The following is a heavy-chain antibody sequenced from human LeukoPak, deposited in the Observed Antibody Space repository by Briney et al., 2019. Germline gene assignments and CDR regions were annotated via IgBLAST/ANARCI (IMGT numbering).Heavy chain of an antibody. D-gene: IGHD1-1*01. V-gene: IGHV4-59*01. Sequence: PSETLSLTCTVSGGSISIYYWNWIRQPPGKGLEWIGNIQYSGSTNYNPSLKSRVTILLDTSKNQFSLKLNSVTAADTAVYYCARDWELGPWGQGTLVTVS. J-gene: IGHJ5*02. CDR1: GGSISIYY. CDR2: IQYSGST. CDR3: ARDWELGP.